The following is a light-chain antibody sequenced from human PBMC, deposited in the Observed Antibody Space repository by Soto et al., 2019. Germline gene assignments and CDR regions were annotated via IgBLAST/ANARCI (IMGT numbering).Light chain of an antibody. V-gene: IGKV3-20*01. CDR2: GAS. Sequence: IVLTQSPGTLSLSPLERSTLSCRSSQLVSSSLFASYQQKPGQAPRLLIYGASNRATGIPDRFSGSRSETDFTLTISGLEPEDSAVYYCQNYGNSPWTFGQGTKVDIK. J-gene: IGKJ1*01. CDR3: QNYGNSPWT. CDR1: QLVSSSL.